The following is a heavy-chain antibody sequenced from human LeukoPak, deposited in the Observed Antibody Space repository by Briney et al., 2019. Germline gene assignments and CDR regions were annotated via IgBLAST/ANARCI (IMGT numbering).Heavy chain of an antibody. CDR3: ARDRAQDAFDI. CDR2: IWYDGSNK. Sequence: GGSLRLSCAASGFTFSSYGMHWVRQAPGKGLEWVAVIWYDGSNKYYADSVKGRFTISRDNSKNTLYLQMNSLRAEDTAVYYCARDRAQDAFDIWGQGTMVTVSS. J-gene: IGHJ3*02. V-gene: IGHV3-33*01. D-gene: IGHD4/OR15-4a*01. CDR1: GFTFSSYG.